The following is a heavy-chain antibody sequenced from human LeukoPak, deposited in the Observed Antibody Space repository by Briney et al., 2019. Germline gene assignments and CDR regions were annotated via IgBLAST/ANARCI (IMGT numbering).Heavy chain of an antibody. J-gene: IGHJ4*02. D-gene: IGHD2-2*01. Sequence: SETLSLTCTVSGGSISSSSYYWGWIRQPPGKGLEWIGSIYYSGSTYYNPSLKSRVTISVDTSKNQFSLKLSSVTAADTAVYYCARALVVVPAAIRGFFDYWGQGTLVTVSS. CDR3: ARALVVVPAAIRGFFDY. V-gene: IGHV4-39*07. CDR2: IYYSGST. CDR1: GGSISSSSYY.